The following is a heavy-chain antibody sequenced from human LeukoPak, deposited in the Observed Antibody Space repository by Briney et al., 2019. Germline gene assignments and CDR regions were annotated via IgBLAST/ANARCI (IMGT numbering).Heavy chain of an antibody. CDR2: FDPEDDET. D-gene: IGHD3-3*01. V-gene: IGHV1-24*01. CDR3: ATSPRPYWSGYRTQYWYFDL. CDR1: GYTLTELS. J-gene: IGHJ2*01. Sequence: ASVKVSCKVSGYTLTELSMHWVRQAPGKGLEWMGGFDPEDDETIYAQKFQGRVTMTEDTSTDTAYMELSSLRSEDTAVYYCATSPRPYWSGYRTQYWYFDLWGRGTLVTVSS.